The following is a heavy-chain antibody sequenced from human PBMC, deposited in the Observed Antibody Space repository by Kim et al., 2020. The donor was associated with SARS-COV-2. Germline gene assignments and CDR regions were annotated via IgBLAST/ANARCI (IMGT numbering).Heavy chain of an antibody. CDR3: ARADIVVVVADHGWFDP. D-gene: IGHD2-15*01. J-gene: IGHJ5*02. Sequence: LKSRVTISVDTSKNQFSLKLSSVTAADTAVYYCARADIVVVVADHGWFDPWGQGTLVTVSS. V-gene: IGHV4-39*01.